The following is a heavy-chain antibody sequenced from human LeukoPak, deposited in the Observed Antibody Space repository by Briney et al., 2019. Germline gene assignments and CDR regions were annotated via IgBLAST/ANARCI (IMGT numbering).Heavy chain of an antibody. Sequence: GGSLRLSCAASGFIVSNTYMTWVRQAPGKGLEWVSVIHNDGSTYYADSVKGRFTVSRDNSKNMLFLRMNSLRVEHTAVYFFASLARDYWGQGTLVSVSS. V-gene: IGHV3-53*01. CDR2: IHNDGST. CDR3: ASLARDY. CDR1: GFIVSNTY. J-gene: IGHJ4*02. D-gene: IGHD3-3*02.